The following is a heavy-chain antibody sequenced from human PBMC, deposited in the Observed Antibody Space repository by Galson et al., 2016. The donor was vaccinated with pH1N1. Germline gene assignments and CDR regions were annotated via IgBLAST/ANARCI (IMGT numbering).Heavy chain of an antibody. Sequence: TLSLTCGVSGGSIGRGSYYWNWIRQPAGRGLEWFGRIYTSGSTNYNPSLKSQVTISLDTSKNQISLKLSSVTAADTAVYYCSRVGLGGHFDSWGQGTPVTASS. CDR3: SRVGLGGHFDS. D-gene: IGHD3-16*01. V-gene: IGHV4-61*02. CDR2: IYTSGST. J-gene: IGHJ4*02. CDR1: GGSIGRGSYY.